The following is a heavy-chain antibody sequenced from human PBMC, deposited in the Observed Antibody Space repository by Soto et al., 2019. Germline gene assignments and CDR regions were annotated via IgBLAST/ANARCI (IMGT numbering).Heavy chain of an antibody. CDR3: ARFVMDTAMEPYYYGMDV. Sequence: SETLSLTCAVYGGSFSGYYWSWIRQPPGKGLEWIGEINHSGSTNYNPSLKSRVTISVDTSKNQFSLKLSSVTAADTAVYYRARFVMDTAMEPYYYGMDVWGQGTTVTVSS. J-gene: IGHJ6*02. V-gene: IGHV4-34*01. CDR2: INHSGST. CDR1: GGSFSGYY. D-gene: IGHD5-18*01.